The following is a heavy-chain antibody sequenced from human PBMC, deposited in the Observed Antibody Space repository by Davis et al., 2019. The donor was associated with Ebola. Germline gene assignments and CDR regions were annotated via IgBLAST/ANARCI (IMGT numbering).Heavy chain of an antibody. Sequence: SVKVSCKASGGTFSSYAISWVRQAPGQGLEWMGGIIPIFGTANYAQKFQGRVTITADESTSTAYMELSSLRSEDTAVYYCARVLRPPSYYYYYGMDVWGQGTTVTVSS. CDR2: IIPIFGTA. CDR3: ARVLRPPSYYYYYGMDV. V-gene: IGHV1-69*13. J-gene: IGHJ6*02. D-gene: IGHD4-17*01. CDR1: GGTFSSYA.